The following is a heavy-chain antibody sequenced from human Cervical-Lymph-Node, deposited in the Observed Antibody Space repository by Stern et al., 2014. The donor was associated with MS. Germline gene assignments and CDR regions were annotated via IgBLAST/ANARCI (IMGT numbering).Heavy chain of an antibody. CDR1: GITLSDSA. CDR2: IRTKPHSYAT. Sequence: EDQLVESGGGVVQPGGSLKLSCAASGITLSDSAVHWVRQASGKGLEWVGRIRTKPHSYATAYAASVKDRFTISRDDSKNMAYLQMNSLKTEDTAVYYCTSEPLDWTYYFDHWGQGTLVTVSS. CDR3: TSEPLDWTYYFDH. D-gene: IGHD1-7*01. V-gene: IGHV3-73*01. J-gene: IGHJ4*02.